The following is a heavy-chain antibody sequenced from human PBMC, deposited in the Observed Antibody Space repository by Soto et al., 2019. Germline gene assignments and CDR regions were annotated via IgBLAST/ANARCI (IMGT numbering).Heavy chain of an antibody. CDR3: ARERSAANNRFDP. CDR1: GVSISSGDYY. CDR2: IYYSGST. J-gene: IGHJ5*02. Sequence: QVQLQESGPGLVKPSQTLSLTCTVSGVSISSGDYYWSWIRQPPGKGLEWIGYIYYSGSTYYNPSLKSRVNISVDTSQNQCSLKLSSVTAEDTAVYYCARERSAANNRFDPLGQGSLVTVSS. V-gene: IGHV4-30-4*01. D-gene: IGHD3-16*01.